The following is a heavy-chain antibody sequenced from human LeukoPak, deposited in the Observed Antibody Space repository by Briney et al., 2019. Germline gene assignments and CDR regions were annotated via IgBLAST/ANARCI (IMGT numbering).Heavy chain of an antibody. CDR1: GDSVSSNSGT. Sequence: SQTLSLTCAISGDSVSSNSGTWNWIRQSPSRGLEWLGKTYYRSKWYNDYAVSVKSRITINPDTSKNQFSLQLNSVTPEDTAVYYCARGEMMGFHMDVWGKGTTVTVSS. CDR2: TYYRSKWYN. J-gene: IGHJ6*03. V-gene: IGHV6-1*01. D-gene: IGHD5-24*01. CDR3: ARGEMMGFHMDV.